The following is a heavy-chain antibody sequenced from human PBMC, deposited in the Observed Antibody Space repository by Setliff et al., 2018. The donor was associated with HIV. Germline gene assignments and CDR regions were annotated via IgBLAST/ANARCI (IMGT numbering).Heavy chain of an antibody. CDR2: INPNSGGT. J-gene: IGHJ4*02. Sequence: ASVKVSCKASGYTFSDYYMHWVRQAPGQGLEWMGWINPNSGGTNYAQKFQGRVTMTRDTSISTAYMELSRLRSDDTAVYYCARVPDWGTINFDYWGQGTLVTVSS. V-gene: IGHV1-2*02. D-gene: IGHD7-27*01. CDR1: GYTFSDYY. CDR3: ARVPDWGTINFDY.